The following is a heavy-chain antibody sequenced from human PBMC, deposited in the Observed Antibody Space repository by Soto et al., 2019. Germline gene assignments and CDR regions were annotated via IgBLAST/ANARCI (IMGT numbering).Heavy chain of an antibody. D-gene: IGHD6-6*01. J-gene: IGHJ4*02. Sequence: QVQLVQSGVEVKKPGASVKVSCKASGYIFSSYGLSWVRLAPGQGLEWMGWISTSNGNTKCSQKFQDRVAMTTDTSTITAYMELMSLRSDDSAVYYCARTLSSSSAPYYFNFWGQGTLVSVSS. CDR2: ISTSNGNT. CDR3: ARTLSSSSAPYYFNF. CDR1: GYIFSSYG. V-gene: IGHV1-18*04.